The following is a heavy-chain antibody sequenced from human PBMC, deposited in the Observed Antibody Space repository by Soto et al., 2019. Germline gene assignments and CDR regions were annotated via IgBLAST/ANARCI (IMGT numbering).Heavy chain of an antibody. D-gene: IGHD3-10*01. J-gene: IGHJ5*02. CDR3: ARVLVMVRGVSWFDP. Sequence: PSETLSLTCAVYGGSFSGYYWSWIRQPPGKGLEWIGEINHSGSTNYNPSLKSRATISVDTSKNQFSLKLSSVTAADTAVYYCARVLVMVRGVSWFDPWGKGTLVT. CDR1: GGSFSGYY. CDR2: INHSGST. V-gene: IGHV4-34*01.